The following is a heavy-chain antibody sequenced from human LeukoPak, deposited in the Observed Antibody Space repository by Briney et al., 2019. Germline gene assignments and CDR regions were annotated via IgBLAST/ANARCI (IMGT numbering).Heavy chain of an antibody. CDR3: ARLGGYYDPPDY. D-gene: IGHD3-22*01. J-gene: IGHJ4*02. Sequence: SETLSLTCTVSGVSISSSTYYWAWIRQPPGKGLEWTATIHYSGSTYYNPSLRSRVTLSVETSKNQFSLHLRSVTAADTAVYYCARLGGYYDPPDYWGRGTLVTVSS. CDR1: GVSISSSTYY. V-gene: IGHV4-39*01. CDR2: IHYSGST.